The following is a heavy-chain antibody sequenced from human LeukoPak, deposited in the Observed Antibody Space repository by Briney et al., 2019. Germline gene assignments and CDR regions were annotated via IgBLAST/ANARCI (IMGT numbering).Heavy chain of an antibody. CDR1: GFTFSSYA. Sequence: GGSLRLSCAASGFTFSSYAMSWVRPAPGKGVEWVSPISGSGGSTYCADSVKGRFTISRDNSKHTLYLQMNSLRAEDTAVYYCAKEGYRSGSSYFYYYYMDVWGKGTTVTVSS. CDR3: AKEGYRSGSSYFYYYYMDV. CDR2: ISGSGGST. J-gene: IGHJ6*03. V-gene: IGHV3-23*01. D-gene: IGHD3-10*01.